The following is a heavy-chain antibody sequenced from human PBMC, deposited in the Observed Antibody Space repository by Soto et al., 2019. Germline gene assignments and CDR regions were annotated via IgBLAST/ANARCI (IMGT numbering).Heavy chain of an antibody. Sequence: ASVKVSCKASGYTFTSYYMHWVRQAPGQGLEWMGIINPSGGSTSYAQKFQGRVTMTRDTSTSTVYMELSSLRSEDTAVYYCARQVSTVTDYYYYGMDVWGQGTTVTVSS. D-gene: IGHD4-4*01. CDR3: ARQVSTVTDYYYYGMDV. CDR2: INPSGGST. J-gene: IGHJ6*02. V-gene: IGHV1-46*01. CDR1: GYTFTSYY.